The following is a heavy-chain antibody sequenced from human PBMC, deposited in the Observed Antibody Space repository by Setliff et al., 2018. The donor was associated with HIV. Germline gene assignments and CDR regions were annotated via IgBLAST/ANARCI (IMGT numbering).Heavy chain of an antibody. CDR2: MHASGRT. CDR3: ARDLVLLDLDCSGGSCYDQNWFDP. CDR1: GGSISSGNHY. D-gene: IGHD2-15*01. V-gene: IGHV4-61*09. Sequence: PSETLSLTCTASGGSISSGNHYWAWIRQPAGKRLEWIGHMHASGRTDYNPSLNSRASISFDTSNSQVSLRLTSVTAADTAVYYCARDLVLLDLDCSGGSCYDQNWFDPWGQGTLVTVSS. J-gene: IGHJ5*02.